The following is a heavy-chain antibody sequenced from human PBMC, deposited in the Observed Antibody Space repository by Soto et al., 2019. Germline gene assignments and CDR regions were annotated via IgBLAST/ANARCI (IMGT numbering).Heavy chain of an antibody. V-gene: IGHV4-59*01. CDR2: IYYSGST. CDR3: ARVLGLGSGSWNPNDAFDI. Sequence: SETLSLTCTVSGGSISSYYWSWIRQPPGKGLEWIGYIYYSGSTNYNPSLKSRVTISVDTSKNQFSLKLSSVTAADTAVYYCARVLGLGSGSWNPNDAFDIWGQGTMVTVSS. J-gene: IGHJ3*02. D-gene: IGHD3-10*01. CDR1: GGSISSYY.